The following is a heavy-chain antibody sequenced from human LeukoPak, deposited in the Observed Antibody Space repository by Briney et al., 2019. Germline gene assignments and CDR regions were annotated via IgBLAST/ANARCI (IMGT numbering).Heavy chain of an antibody. CDR1: GYTFTRYD. CDR3: ARLDGSPDY. CDR2: VNTKSGNT. J-gene: IGHJ4*02. V-gene: IGHV1-8*03. D-gene: IGHD2-15*01. Sequence: ASVKVSCKASGYTFTRYDINWVRQATGQGLEWLGWVNTKSGNTGSAQNSQGRVTITRDTSISTAYMELSSLRSEDTAIYYCARLDGSPDYWGQGTLVTVSS.